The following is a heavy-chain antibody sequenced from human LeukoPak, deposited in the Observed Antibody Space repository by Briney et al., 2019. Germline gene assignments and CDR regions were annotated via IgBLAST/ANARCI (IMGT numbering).Heavy chain of an antibody. CDR1: GGSISSSSYY. CDR3: ARQGGYCSSTSCHAAGYAFDI. Sequence: SETLSLTCTVSGGSISSSSYYWGWIRQPPGKGLEWIGGIYYSGSTYYNPSLKSRVTISVDTSKNQFSLMLSSVTAADTAVYYCARQGGYCSSTSCHAAGYAFDIWGQGTMVTVSS. J-gene: IGHJ3*02. CDR2: IYYSGST. V-gene: IGHV4-39*01. D-gene: IGHD2-2*01.